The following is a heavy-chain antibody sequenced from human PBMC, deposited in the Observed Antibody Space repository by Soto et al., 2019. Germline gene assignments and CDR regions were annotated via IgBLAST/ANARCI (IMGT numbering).Heavy chain of an antibody. D-gene: IGHD3-22*01. CDR1: GYTFTSYG. CDR2: ISAYNGNT. V-gene: IGHV1-18*04. Sequence: ASVKVSCKASGYTFTSYGIGWVRQAPGQGLEWMGWISAYNGNTNYAQKLQGRVTMTTDTSTSTAYMELRSLRSDDTAVYYCARVRNYYDSSGQGWFDPWGQGTLVTVSS. CDR3: ARVRNYYDSSGQGWFDP. J-gene: IGHJ5*02.